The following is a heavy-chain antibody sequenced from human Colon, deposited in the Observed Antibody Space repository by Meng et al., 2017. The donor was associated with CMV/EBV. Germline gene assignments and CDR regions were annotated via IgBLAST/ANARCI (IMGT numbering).Heavy chain of an antibody. CDR2: IKHDGSAE. D-gene: IGHD3-3*01. V-gene: IGHV3-7*01. CDR1: GFAFDDHF. CDR3: LPGHYTGT. Sequence: LRLSCAASGFAFDDHFMDWVRQAPGRGLEWVANIKHDGSAEYYVDSVKGRFTISRDNPKNSLYLQMNSLKDEDTAVYYCLPGHYTGTWGQGTLVTVSS. J-gene: IGHJ5*02.